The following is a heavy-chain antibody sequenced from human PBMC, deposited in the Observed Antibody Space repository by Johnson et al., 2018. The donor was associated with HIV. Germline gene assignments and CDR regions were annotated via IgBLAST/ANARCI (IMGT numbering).Heavy chain of an antibody. Sequence: QVQLVESGGGLVKPGGSLRLSCAASGFTFSDYYMSWIRQAPGKGLEWVAVISYDGSNKYYADSVKGRFTISRDNSKNTLYLQMNSLRAEDTAVYYCARDQNMVLMVYAAPGAFDIWGQGTMVTVSS. CDR1: GFTFSDYY. CDR3: ARDQNMVLMVYAAPGAFDI. J-gene: IGHJ3*02. V-gene: IGHV3-30-3*01. CDR2: ISYDGSNK. D-gene: IGHD2-8*01.